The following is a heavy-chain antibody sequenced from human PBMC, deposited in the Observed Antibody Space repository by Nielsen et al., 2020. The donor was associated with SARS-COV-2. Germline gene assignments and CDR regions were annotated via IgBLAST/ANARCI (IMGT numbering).Heavy chain of an antibody. D-gene: IGHD2-15*01. CDR3: AREVAAAAPFSWGMDV. CDR2: IYYSGST. Sequence: SETLSLTCTVSGGSISSGGYYWSWIRQHPGKGLEWIGYIYYSGSTYYNPSLKSRVTISVDTSKNQFSLKLSSVTAADTAVYYCAREVAAAAPFSWGMDVWGQGTTVTVSS. CDR1: GGSISSGGYY. J-gene: IGHJ6*02. V-gene: IGHV4-31*03.